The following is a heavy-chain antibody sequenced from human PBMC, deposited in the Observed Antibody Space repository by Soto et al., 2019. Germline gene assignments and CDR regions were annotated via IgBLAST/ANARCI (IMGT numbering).Heavy chain of an antibody. J-gene: IGHJ3*02. CDR2: IKQDGSEK. Sequence: GGSLRLSCAASGFTFSSYWMSWVRQAPGKGLEWVANIKQDGSEKYYVDSVKGRFTISRDNAKNSLYLQMNSLRAEDTAVYYCARGSGWVLDAFDIWGQGTMVTVSS. V-gene: IGHV3-7*04. D-gene: IGHD6-19*01. CDR3: ARGSGWVLDAFDI. CDR1: GFTFSSYW.